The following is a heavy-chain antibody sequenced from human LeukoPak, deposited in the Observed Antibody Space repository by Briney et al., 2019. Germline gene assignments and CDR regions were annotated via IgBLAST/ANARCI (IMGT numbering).Heavy chain of an antibody. CDR1: GGSISSYY. Sequence: SETLSLTCTVSGGSISSYYWSWIRQPPGKGLKWIGYIYYSGSTNYNPSLKSRVTISVDTSKNQFSLKLSSVTAADTAVYYCASLSSGSYNWFDPWGQRTPVTVSS. V-gene: IGHV4-59*01. CDR2: IYYSGST. D-gene: IGHD1-26*01. CDR3: ASLSSGSYNWFDP. J-gene: IGHJ5*02.